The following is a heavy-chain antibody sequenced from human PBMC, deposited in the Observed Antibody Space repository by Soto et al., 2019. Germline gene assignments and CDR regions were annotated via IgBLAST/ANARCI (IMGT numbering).Heavy chain of an antibody. CDR1: GGSISNFY. V-gene: IGHV4-59*01. CDR2: ISYSGNA. Sequence: LSLTCTVSGGSISNFYWSWIRQPPGKGLEWIGYISYSGNANYNPSLKSRVSISVDTSKNQLSLNLTSVTAADTAVYYCARAPMVLSRSYFDSWGQGTPVTVSS. CDR3: ARAPMVLSRSYFDS. J-gene: IGHJ4*02. D-gene: IGHD2-8*01.